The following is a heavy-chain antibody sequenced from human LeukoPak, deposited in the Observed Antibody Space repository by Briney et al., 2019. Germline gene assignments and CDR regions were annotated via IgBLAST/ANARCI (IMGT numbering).Heavy chain of an antibody. CDR1: GGSISSYY. Sequence: PSETLSLTCTVSGGSISSYYWSWIRQPPGKGLEWIGYIYYSGSTHYDPSLKSRVTISVDTSKNQFSLKLSSVTAADTAVYYCARTEESGYSYRYFGYYYYMDVWGKGTTATVSS. CDR2: IYYSGST. V-gene: IGHV4-59*01. J-gene: IGHJ6*03. CDR3: ARTEESGYSYRYFGYYYYMDV. D-gene: IGHD5-18*01.